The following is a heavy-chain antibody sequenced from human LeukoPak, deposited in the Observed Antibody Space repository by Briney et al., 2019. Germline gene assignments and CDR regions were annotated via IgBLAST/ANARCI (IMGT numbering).Heavy chain of an antibody. CDR1: GFTFSSYW. V-gene: IGHV3-7*01. CDR2: IKQDGSEK. Sequence: GGCLRLSCAASGFTFSSYWLSWVRQAPGKGLEWVANIKQDGSEKYYVDSVKGRFTISRDNAKNSLYLQMNSLRAEDTAVYYCARDLATGTPYWYFHLWGRGILVTVSS. J-gene: IGHJ2*01. D-gene: IGHD3-9*01. CDR3: ARDLATGTPYWYFHL.